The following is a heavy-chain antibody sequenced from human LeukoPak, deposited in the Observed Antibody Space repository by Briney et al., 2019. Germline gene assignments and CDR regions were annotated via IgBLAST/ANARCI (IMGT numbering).Heavy chain of an antibody. CDR2: ISSSSYI. D-gene: IGHD2-2*01. CDR1: GFTFSSYS. J-gene: IGHJ5*02. V-gene: IGHV3-21*01. CDR3: AREDEYQLLFP. Sequence: GGSLRLSCAASGFTFSSYSMNWVRQAPGKGLEWVSSISSSSYIYYADSVKGRFTISRDNAKNSLYLQMNSLRAEDTAVYYCAREDEYQLLFPWGQGTLVTVSS.